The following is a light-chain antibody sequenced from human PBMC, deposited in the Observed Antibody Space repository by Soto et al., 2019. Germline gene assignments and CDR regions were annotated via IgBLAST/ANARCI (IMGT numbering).Light chain of an antibody. J-gene: IGKJ2*01. CDR1: QDIPKS. CDR3: QQYDSVPYT. V-gene: IGKV1-33*01. Sequence: DIQMTQSPSSVSASVGDRVTITCQATQDIPKSLNWYQQKPGKAPKLLIYIASNLERGVPSRFSGSGSGTHFSLTISSLQPEDFATYFCQQYDSVPYTFGQGTTVDIK. CDR2: IAS.